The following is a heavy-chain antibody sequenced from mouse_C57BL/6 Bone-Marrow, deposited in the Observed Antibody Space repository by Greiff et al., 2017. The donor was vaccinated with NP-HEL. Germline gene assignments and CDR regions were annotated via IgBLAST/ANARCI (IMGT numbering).Heavy chain of an antibody. V-gene: IGHV1-55*01. Sequence: QVQLQQPGAELVKPGASVKMSCKASGYTFTSYWITWVKQRPGQGLEWIGDIYPGSGSTNYNEKFKNKATLTVDTSSSTAYMQLSSLTSEDSAVYYCARYTTVVAHFDYWGQGTTLTVSS. CDR2: IYPGSGST. CDR3: ARYTTVVAHFDY. D-gene: IGHD1-1*01. CDR1: GYTFTSYW. J-gene: IGHJ2*01.